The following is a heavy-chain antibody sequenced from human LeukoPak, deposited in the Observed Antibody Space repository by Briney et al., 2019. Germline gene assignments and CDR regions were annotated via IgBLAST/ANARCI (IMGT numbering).Heavy chain of an antibody. D-gene: IGHD2-2*01. CDR2: IYYSGNT. J-gene: IGHJ4*02. V-gene: IGHV4-59*01. CDR1: GGSISNYY. Sequence: SETLSLTCTVSGGSISNYYWSWIRQPPRRGLEYIGHIYYSGNTDYNPSLKSRVTISVDTSKNQFSLKLNSVTAADTAVYYCARWYCSSTTCYYLDYWGQGTLVTVSS. CDR3: ARWYCSSTTCYYLDY.